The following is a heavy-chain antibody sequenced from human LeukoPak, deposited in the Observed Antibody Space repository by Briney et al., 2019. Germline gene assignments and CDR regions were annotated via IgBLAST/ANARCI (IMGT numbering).Heavy chain of an antibody. CDR3: ARHEGRGSGYYVPNGMDV. Sequence: PSETLSLTCTVSGVSISTSYYWGWIRQPPGKGLEWIGSIYYSGSTYYNPSLKSQVNISVDTSRNQISLKLSSVTAADTAVYYGARHEGRGSGYYVPNGMDVWGEGTTVTVSS. CDR1: GVSISTSYY. V-gene: IGHV4-39*01. J-gene: IGHJ6*04. D-gene: IGHD3-3*01. CDR2: IYYSGST.